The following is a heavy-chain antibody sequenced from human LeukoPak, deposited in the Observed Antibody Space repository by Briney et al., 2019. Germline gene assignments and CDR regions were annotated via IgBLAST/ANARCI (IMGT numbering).Heavy chain of an antibody. Sequence: ASVKVSCKTSGYTFTSYGISWVRQAPGQGLEWMGWISAYNGNTNYAQKLQGRVTMSTDTSTSTAYMELRSLRSDDTAVYYCARERDYYDSSGYDHWGQGTLVTVSS. CDR1: GYTFTSYG. CDR2: ISAYNGNT. J-gene: IGHJ4*02. V-gene: IGHV1-18*01. D-gene: IGHD3-22*01. CDR3: ARERDYYDSSGYDH.